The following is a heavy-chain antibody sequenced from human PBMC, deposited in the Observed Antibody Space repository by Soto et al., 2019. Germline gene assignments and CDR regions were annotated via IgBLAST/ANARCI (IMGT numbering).Heavy chain of an antibody. V-gene: IGHV1-69*13. CDR3: ARRRSPYCTNGVCASGGAFDI. CDR2: IIPIFGTA. Sequence: SVKVSCKASGGTFSSYAISWVRQAPGQGLERMGGIIPIFGTANYAQKFQGRVTITADESTSTAYMELSSLRSEDTAVYYCARRRSPYCTNGVCASGGAFDIWGQGTMVTVSS. CDR1: GGTFSSYA. J-gene: IGHJ3*02. D-gene: IGHD2-8*01.